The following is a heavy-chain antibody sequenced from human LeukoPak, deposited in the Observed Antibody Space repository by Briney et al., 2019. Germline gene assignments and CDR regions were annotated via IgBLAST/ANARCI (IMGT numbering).Heavy chain of an antibody. CDR2: IYSDGIT. Sequence: PGGSLRLSCAASGFSVSSNYMSWVRQAPGKGLEWVSVIYSDGITYHADSVTGRFTISRDISKNTLYLQMNSLRAEDTAVYYCARWNNYNGSGQYYYYYGMDVWGQGTTVTVSS. CDR3: ARWNNYNGSGQYYYYYGMDV. CDR1: GFSVSSNY. D-gene: IGHD3-10*01. V-gene: IGHV3-53*01. J-gene: IGHJ6*02.